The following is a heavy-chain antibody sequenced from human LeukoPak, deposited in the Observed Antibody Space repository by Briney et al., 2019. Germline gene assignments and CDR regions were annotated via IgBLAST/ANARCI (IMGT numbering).Heavy chain of an antibody. D-gene: IGHD3/OR15-3a*01. J-gene: IGHJ4*02. CDR3: ARDSRGLGSSDY. CDR1: GGSISSGDYY. Sequence: SETLSLTCTVSGGSISSGDYYYSWIRQPPGKGLEWIGYIYYSGSTYYNPSLKSRLTISVDTSKNQFSLKLSSVTVADTAVYYCARDSRGLGSSDYWGQGTLVTVSS. CDR2: IYYSGST. V-gene: IGHV4-30-4*08.